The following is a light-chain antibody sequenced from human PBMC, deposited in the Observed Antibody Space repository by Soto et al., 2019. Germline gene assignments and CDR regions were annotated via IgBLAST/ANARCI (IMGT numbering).Light chain of an antibody. CDR1: QSISSE. J-gene: IGKJ2*01. CDR2: GAS. V-gene: IGKV3-15*01. Sequence: EIVMTQSPATLSVSPGERATLSCRASQSISSELAWYQQRPGQPPRLLIYGASTRATGVPDRFTGSGSGSDFTLTISGLQSEDFPVYYCQQGHNWPLTFGQRTRLEI. CDR3: QQGHNWPLT.